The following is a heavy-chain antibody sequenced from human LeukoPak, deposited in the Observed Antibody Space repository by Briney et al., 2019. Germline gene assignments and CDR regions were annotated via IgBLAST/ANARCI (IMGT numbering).Heavy chain of an antibody. V-gene: IGHV3-48*02. Sequence: TGGSLRLSCAASGFTFSVYHMNWVRQAPGKGLEWVSYISSSSSTIYYADSVKGRFTISRDNAKNSLYLQMNSLRDEDTAVYYCARDGGPMLRGIPNWFGPWGQGTLVSVSS. CDR3: ARDGGPMLRGIPNWFGP. CDR2: ISSSSSTI. D-gene: IGHD3-10*01. J-gene: IGHJ5*02. CDR1: GFTFSVYH.